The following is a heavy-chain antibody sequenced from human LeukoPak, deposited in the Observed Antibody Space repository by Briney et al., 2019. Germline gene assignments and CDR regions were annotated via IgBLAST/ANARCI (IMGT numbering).Heavy chain of an antibody. CDR3: ARDEKSSSWFYFDY. CDR1: GFTFSSYA. J-gene: IGHJ4*02. CDR2: ISYAGNNK. Sequence: GGSLRLSCAASGFTFSSYAMHWVRQAPGKGLEWVAVISYAGNNKYYADSVKGRFTISRDNSRNTLYLQMNSLRAEDTAVYYCARDEKSSSWFYFDYWGQGTLVTVSS. V-gene: IGHV3-30*04. D-gene: IGHD6-13*01.